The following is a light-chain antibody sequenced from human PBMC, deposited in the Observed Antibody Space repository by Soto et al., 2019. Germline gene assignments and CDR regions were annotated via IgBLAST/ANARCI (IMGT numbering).Light chain of an antibody. J-gene: IGKJ1*01. Sequence: DIQMTQSPSTLSASVGDRVTITCRASQSIHDGWLAWYQQKPGKAPKVLIYKASSLESGVPSRFSGSESGTEFTLTISSLQPDDFATYHCQQYDSYPWTFGQGTKVEIK. V-gene: IGKV1-5*03. CDR2: KAS. CDR1: QSIHDGW. CDR3: QQYDSYPWT.